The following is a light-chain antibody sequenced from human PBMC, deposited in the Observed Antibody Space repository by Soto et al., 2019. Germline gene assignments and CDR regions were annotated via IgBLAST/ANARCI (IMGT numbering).Light chain of an antibody. CDR3: LQDYNYPWT. V-gene: IGKV1-6*01. CDR2: AAS. Sequence: AIQMTQSPSSICGSXGDRVTIPXXASQGIRNDLGWYQQKPGKAPKLLIYAASSLQSGVPSRFSGSGSGTDFTLTISSLQPEDFATYYCLQDYNYPWTFGQGTKVDIK. CDR1: QGIRND. J-gene: IGKJ1*01.